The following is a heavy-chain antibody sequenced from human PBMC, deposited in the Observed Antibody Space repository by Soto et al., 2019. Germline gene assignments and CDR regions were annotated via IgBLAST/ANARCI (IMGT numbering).Heavy chain of an antibody. Sequence: GSLRLACAASVFTFSSYAMHWVRQAPGKGLEWVAVISYDGRNKYYADSVKGRFTISRDNSKNTLYLEMNSLGVEDTAVYHCVRDTAYCSGGTCYSSHDMDVWGQGTTVTVSS. D-gene: IGHD2-15*01. CDR3: VRDTAYCSGGTCYSSHDMDV. J-gene: IGHJ6*02. CDR1: VFTFSSYA. V-gene: IGHV3-30*04. CDR2: ISYDGRNK.